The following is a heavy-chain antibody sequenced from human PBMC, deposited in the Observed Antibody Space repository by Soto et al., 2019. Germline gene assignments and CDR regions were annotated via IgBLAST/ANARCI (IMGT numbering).Heavy chain of an antibody. V-gene: IGHV3-23*01. D-gene: IGHD2-2*01. CDR1: GFTFSSYA. CDR3: AKRCPANYGMDV. Sequence: GGSLRLSCAASGFTFSSYAMNWVRQAPGKGLEWVSIISGSGGSTYYADSVKGRFTISRDNSKNTLYLQMNSLRVEDTAVYYCAKRCPANYGMDVSGQGTTVTVSS. CDR2: ISGSGGST. J-gene: IGHJ6*02.